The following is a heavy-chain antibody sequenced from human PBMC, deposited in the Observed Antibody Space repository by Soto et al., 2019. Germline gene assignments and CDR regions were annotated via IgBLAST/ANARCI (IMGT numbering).Heavy chain of an antibody. V-gene: IGHV4-34*01. Sequence: SETLSLTCAVYGGSFSGYYWSWIRQSPGKGLEWIGEINHSGSTNYNPSLKSRVTISVDTSKNQFSLKLSSVTAAETAVYYCASEGGSIAAASDYWGQGTLVTVSS. D-gene: IGHD6-13*01. CDR2: INHSGST. CDR1: GGSFSGYY. CDR3: ASEGGSIAAASDY. J-gene: IGHJ4*02.